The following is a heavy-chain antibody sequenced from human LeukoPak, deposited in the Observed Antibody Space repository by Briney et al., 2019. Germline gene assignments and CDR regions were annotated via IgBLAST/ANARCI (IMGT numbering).Heavy chain of an antibody. J-gene: IGHJ3*02. D-gene: IGHD5-18*01. CDR3: ASASYRYNYGRGATDDAFDI. CDR2: IIPILVIS. Sequence: ASVKVFCKASGGTFSSYAISWVRQAPGQGLEWMGRIIPILVISNYAQKFQGRVTITADKSTSTAYMELSSLRSEDTAVYYCASASYRYNYGRGATDDAFDIWGQGTMVTVSS. V-gene: IGHV1-69*04. CDR1: GGTFSSYA.